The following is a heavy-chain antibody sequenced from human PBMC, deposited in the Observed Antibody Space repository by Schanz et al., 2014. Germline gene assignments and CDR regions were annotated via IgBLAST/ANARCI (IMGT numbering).Heavy chain of an antibody. J-gene: IGHJ6*03. CDR3: ARDAVAMDAEYFMDV. Sequence: QVPLVASGGGVVLPGRSLRLSCATSGFTFSRFGMHWVRQAPGKGPEWVALVWSDGNTKYYVDSVKGRFTISRDNSMNTLHLQRDGLRGEDAAVYYCARDAVAMDAEYFMDVWGKGTPVTVSS. V-gene: IGHV3-33*01. CDR2: VWSDGNTK. CDR1: GFTFSRFG. D-gene: IGHD5-18*01.